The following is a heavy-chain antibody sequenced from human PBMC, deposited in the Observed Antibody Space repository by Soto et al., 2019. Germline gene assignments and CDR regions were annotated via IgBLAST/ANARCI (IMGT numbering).Heavy chain of an antibody. Sequence: DVPLLESGGGLVQPGGSLRLSCVASRFNLNSYVMSWVRQAPGKGLEWVSGISGSSPYYADSVKGRFTISRDNSKNTLYLQMNSLRAEDTAAYYCAKGWGDYWGQGTLVTVSS. CDR2: ISGSSP. CDR3: AKGWGDY. CDR1: RFNLNSYV. V-gene: IGHV3-23*01. D-gene: IGHD3-16*01. J-gene: IGHJ4*02.